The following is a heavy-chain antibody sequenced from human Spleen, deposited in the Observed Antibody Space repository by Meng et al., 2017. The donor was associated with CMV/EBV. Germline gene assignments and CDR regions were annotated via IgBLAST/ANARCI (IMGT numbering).Heavy chain of an antibody. D-gene: IGHD2-2*01. CDR3: ARPYQLLYYDYYGMDV. J-gene: IGHJ6*02. CDR2: ISSSSSYI. CDR1: GFTFSSYT. V-gene: IGHV3-21*01. Sequence: GGSLRLSCAASGFTFSSYTMNWVRQAPGKGLEWVSSISSSSSYISYADSVKGRFTISRDNAKNSLYLQMNSLRAEDTAVYYCARPYQLLYYDYYGMDVWGQGTTVTVSS.